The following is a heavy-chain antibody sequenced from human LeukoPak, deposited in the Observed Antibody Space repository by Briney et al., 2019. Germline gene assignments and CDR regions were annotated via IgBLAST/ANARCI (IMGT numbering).Heavy chain of an antibody. CDR2: IYHSGST. Sequence: SETLSLTCAVSGYSISSGYYWGWIRQPPGKGLEGIGSIYHSGSTYDTPSLQRRVTISVDTSKNQFSLKLSSVTAADTAVYYCASGSIAGPLYYFDYWGQGTLVTVSS. D-gene: IGHD6-13*01. CDR1: GYSISSGYY. CDR3: ASGSIAGPLYYFDY. J-gene: IGHJ4*02. V-gene: IGHV4-38-2*01.